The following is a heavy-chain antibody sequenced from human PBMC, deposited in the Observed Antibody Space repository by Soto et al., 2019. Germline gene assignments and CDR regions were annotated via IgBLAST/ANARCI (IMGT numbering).Heavy chain of an antibody. V-gene: IGHV3-33*01. CDR2: IWYDGSNK. D-gene: IGHD3-3*01. Sequence: GGSLRLSCAASGFTFSSYGMHWVRQAPGKGLEWVAVIWYDGSNKYYADSVKGRFTISRDNSKNTLYLQMNSLRAEDTAVYYCARGNGEYDSWGGMDVWGQGTTVTVSS. CDR3: ARGNGEYDSWGGMDV. CDR1: GFTFSSYG. J-gene: IGHJ6*02.